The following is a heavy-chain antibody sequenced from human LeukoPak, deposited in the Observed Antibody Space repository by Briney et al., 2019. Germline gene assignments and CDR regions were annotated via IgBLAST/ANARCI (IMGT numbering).Heavy chain of an antibody. J-gene: IGHJ1*01. V-gene: IGHV1-18*01. CDR2: ISAYNGNT. Sequence: GASVKVSCKASGYTFTSYGISWVRQAPGQGLEWMGWISAYNGNTNYAQKLQGRVTMTTDTSTSTAYMELRSLRSDDTAVYYCARSYSNKGSSTEYFQHWGQGTLVTVSS. CDR3: ARSYSNKGSSTEYFQH. D-gene: IGHD4-11*01. CDR1: GYTFTSYG.